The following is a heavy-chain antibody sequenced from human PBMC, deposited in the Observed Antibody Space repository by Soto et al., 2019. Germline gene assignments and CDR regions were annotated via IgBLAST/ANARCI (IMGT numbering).Heavy chain of an antibody. CDR2: IIPIFPTP. D-gene: IGHD3-3*02. J-gene: IGHJ6*02. CDR1: GGTFRTNA. V-gene: IGHV1-69*12. Sequence: QVQLVQSGAEVKKPGSSVKISCKASGGTFRTNAFSWVRQAPGQGLEWMGGIIPIFPTPDYAQKFQGRVTITAVESTTTTFMKRRSLRSEDTATYYCARDKDRQQLGGNYYYIMAVWGQGPTVNVSS. CDR3: ARDKDRQQLGGNYYYIMAV.